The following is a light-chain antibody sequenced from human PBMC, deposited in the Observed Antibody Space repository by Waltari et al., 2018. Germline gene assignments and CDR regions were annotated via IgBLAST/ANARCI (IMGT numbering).Light chain of an antibody. CDR2: GAS. V-gene: IGKV3-20*01. J-gene: IGKJ1*01. Sequence: EIVLTQSPGTLSLSPGERAIVSCRASPSVGRTLAWYQQKPGQAPRLLLYGASNRATGIPDRFIGSGSGTEFSLTISGLEPEDSAVYYCQHYLRLPVAFGQGTKVEIK. CDR1: PSVGRT. CDR3: QHYLRLPVA.